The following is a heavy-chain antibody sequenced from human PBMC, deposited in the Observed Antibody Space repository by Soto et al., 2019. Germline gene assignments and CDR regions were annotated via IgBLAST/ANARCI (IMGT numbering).Heavy chain of an antibody. V-gene: IGHV4-31*03. CDR1: GGSISSGGYY. Sequence: SETLSLTCTVSGGSISSGGYYWSWIRQHPGKGLEWIGYIYYSGSTYYNPSLKSRVTISVDTSKNQFSLKLSSVTAADTAVYYCASSREVRGVIGYWGQGTLVTVPQ. D-gene: IGHD3-10*01. CDR3: ASSREVRGVIGY. CDR2: IYYSGST. J-gene: IGHJ4*02.